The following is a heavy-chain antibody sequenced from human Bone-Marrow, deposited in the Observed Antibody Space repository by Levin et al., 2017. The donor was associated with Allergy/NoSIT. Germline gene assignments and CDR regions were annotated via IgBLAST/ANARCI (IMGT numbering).Heavy chain of an antibody. CDR3: ARDVGNSGTYDDY. J-gene: IGHJ4*02. Sequence: KAGGSLRLSCVGSGFTFSAHAITWFRQAPGKGLEWLGFIRSRDYGETTEYAASVKGRFTISRLDSKSIAYVQMSSLKTEHTAMYYCARDVGNSGTYDDYWGQGTLVTVSS. CDR2: IRSRDYGETT. V-gene: IGHV3-49*05. D-gene: IGHD3-10*01. CDR1: GFTFSAHA.